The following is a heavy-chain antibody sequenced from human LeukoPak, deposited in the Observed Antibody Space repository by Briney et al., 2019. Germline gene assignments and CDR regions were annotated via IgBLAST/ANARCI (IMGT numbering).Heavy chain of an antibody. CDR1: GFTFSSYA. D-gene: IGHD6-25*01. CDR3: ARDHDRGGYFDY. CDR2: IYSGGST. Sequence: GGSLRLSCAASGFTFSSYAMSWVRQAPGKGLEWVSVIYSGGSTYYADSVKGRFTISRDNSKNTLYLQMNSLRAEDTAVYYCARDHDRGGYFDYWGQGTLVTVSS. J-gene: IGHJ4*02. V-gene: IGHV3-53*01.